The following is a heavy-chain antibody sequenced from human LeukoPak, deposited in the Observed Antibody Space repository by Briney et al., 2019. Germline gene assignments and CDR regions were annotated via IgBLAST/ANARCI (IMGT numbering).Heavy chain of an antibody. CDR1: GGSFSGYY. V-gene: IGHV4-34*01. Sequence: SETLSLTCAVYGGSFSGYYWSWIRQPPGKGLEWIGEINHSGSTNYNPSLKSRVTISVDTSKNQFSLKLSSVTAADTAVYYCARVGPGIAAAGALTCDYWGQGTLVTVSS. J-gene: IGHJ4*02. D-gene: IGHD6-13*01. CDR2: INHSGST. CDR3: ARVGPGIAAAGALTCDY.